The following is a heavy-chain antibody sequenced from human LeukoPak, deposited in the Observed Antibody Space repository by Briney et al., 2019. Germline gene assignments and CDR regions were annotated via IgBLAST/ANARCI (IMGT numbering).Heavy chain of an antibody. CDR2: IYYSGST. Sequence: SETLSLTCTVSGGSISSYYWSWIRQPPGKGLEWIGYIYYSGSTNYNPSLKSRVTISVDTSKNQFSLKLSSVTAADTAVYYCARRTNTNYYYGSGSYGDWFDPWGQGTLVTVSS. CDR1: GGSISSYY. V-gene: IGHV4-59*08. D-gene: IGHD3-10*01. J-gene: IGHJ5*02. CDR3: ARRTNTNYYYGSGSYGDWFDP.